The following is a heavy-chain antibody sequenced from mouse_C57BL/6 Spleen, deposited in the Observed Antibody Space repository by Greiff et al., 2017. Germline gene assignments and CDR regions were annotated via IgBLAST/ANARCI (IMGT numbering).Heavy chain of an antibody. CDR3: ARPSKEAWFAY. CDR1: GYAFSSSW. D-gene: IGHD1-3*01. J-gene: IGHJ3*01. V-gene: IGHV1-82*01. Sequence: QVQLQQSGPELVKPGASVKISCKASGYAFSSSWMNWVKQRPGKGLEWIGRIYPGDGDTNYNGKFKGKATLTADKSSSTAYMQLNSLTSEDSAVYFCARPSKEAWFAYWGQGTLVTVSA. CDR2: IYPGDGDT.